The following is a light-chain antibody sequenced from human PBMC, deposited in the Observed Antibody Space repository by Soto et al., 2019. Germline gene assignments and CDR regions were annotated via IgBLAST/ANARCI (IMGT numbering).Light chain of an antibody. CDR2: DVT. V-gene: IGLV2-14*03. CDR1: SSDVGGYND. CDR3: GSYTSSNTPVV. Sequence: QSALTQPASVSGSPGQSITISCTGTSSDVGGYNDVSWYQQQPGKAPKLMIFDVTNRPSGVSNRFSGSKSGNTASLTISGLQVEDEADYYCGSYTSSNTPVVFGGGTKLPVL. J-gene: IGLJ3*02.